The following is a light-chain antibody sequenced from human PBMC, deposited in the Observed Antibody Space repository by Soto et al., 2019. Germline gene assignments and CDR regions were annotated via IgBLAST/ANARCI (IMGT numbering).Light chain of an antibody. CDR1: QSVSSSY. V-gene: IGKV3-20*01. CDR2: DAS. CDR3: QQYGSSPYT. J-gene: IGKJ2*01. Sequence: EIVLTQSPGTLXLSPXERATXSCRASQSVSSSYLAWYQQKPGQAPRLLIYDASSRATGIPDRFSGSGSGTDFTLTISRLEPEDFAVYFCQQYGSSPYTFGQGTKLEIK.